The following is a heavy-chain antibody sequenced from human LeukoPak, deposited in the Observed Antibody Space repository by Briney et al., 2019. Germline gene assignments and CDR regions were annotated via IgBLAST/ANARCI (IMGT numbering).Heavy chain of an antibody. CDR2: VSDSGYSA. CDR3: AKDLDRAYYYYGMDV. V-gene: IGHV3-23*01. Sequence: HPGGSLRPSCIASGFTFSSYAMSWVRQAPGKGLEWVSAVSDSGYSAHYADSVKGRFTISRDNSKNTLYLQMNSLRAEDTAVYYGAKDLDRAYYYYGMDVWGQGTTVTVSS. D-gene: IGHD1-14*01. J-gene: IGHJ6*02. CDR1: GFTFSSYA.